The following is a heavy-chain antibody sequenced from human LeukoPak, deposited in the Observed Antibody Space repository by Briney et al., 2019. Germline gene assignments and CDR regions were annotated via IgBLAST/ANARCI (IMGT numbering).Heavy chain of an antibody. CDR3: ASTNDFGDYMGA. Sequence: SGTLSLTCAVSGGSISSSDWWSWVRQPPGKGLEWIGEIYQSGYTNYNPSLKSRVTISVDKSKNQFSLKLSSVTAAGTAVYYCASTNDFGDYMGAWGQGILVTVSS. V-gene: IGHV4-4*02. CDR2: IYQSGYT. CDR1: GGSISSSDW. J-gene: IGHJ5*02. D-gene: IGHD4-17*01.